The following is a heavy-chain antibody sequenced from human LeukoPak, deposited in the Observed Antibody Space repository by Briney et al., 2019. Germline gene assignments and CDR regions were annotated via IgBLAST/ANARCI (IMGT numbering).Heavy chain of an antibody. CDR1: GFTFSSYW. CDR3: ARGRLVVVPAAIAFDP. Sequence: GGSLRLSCAASGFTFSSYWMSWVRQAPGKGLEWVANIKQDGGEKYYVDSVKGRFTISRDNAKNSLYLQMNSLRAEDTAVYYCARGRLVVVPAAIAFDPWGQGTLVTVSS. D-gene: IGHD2-2*01. V-gene: IGHV3-7*01. CDR2: IKQDGGEK. J-gene: IGHJ5*02.